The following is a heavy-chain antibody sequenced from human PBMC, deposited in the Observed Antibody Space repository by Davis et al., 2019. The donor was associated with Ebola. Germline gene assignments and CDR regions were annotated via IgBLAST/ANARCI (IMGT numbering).Heavy chain of an antibody. V-gene: IGHV4-30-2*06. CDR1: GDSISSSYMS. Sequence: MPSETLSLTCSVSGDSISSSYMSWTWIRQSPVKGLEWIGYMYQSGSADYNPSLKSRVIISLDRSKNQFSLQLTSVTVADTAVYYCARGGIAVAGTREHRFAHWGQGILVTVSS. CDR3: ARGGIAVAGTREHRFAH. CDR2: MYQSGSA. J-gene: IGHJ4*02. D-gene: IGHD6-19*01.